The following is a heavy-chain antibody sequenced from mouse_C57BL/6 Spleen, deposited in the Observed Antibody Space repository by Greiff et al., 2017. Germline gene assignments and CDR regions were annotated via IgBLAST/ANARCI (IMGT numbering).Heavy chain of an antibody. V-gene: IGHV2-2*01. J-gene: IGHJ2*01. Sequence: VKLVESGPGLVQPSQSLSITCTVSGFSLTSYGVHWVRQSPGKGLEWLGVIWSGGSTDYNAAFISRLSISKDNSKSQVFFKMNSLQADDTAIYYCARGGGVAYFDYWGQGTTLTVSS. CDR2: IWSGGST. CDR3: ARGGGVAYFDY. D-gene: IGHD1-1*02. CDR1: GFSLTSYG.